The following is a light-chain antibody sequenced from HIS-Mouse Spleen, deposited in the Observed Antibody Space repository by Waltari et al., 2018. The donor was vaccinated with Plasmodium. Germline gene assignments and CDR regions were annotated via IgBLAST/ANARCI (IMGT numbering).Light chain of an antibody. J-gene: IGKJ4*01. V-gene: IGKV1-8*01. CDR3: QQYYSYLLT. CDR1: QGISSY. Sequence: AIRMTQSPSSFSASTGDRVTITVRASQGISSYLAWYQQKPGKAPKLLIYAASTLQSGVPSRFSGSGSGTDFTLTISCLQSEDFATYYCQQYYSYLLTFGGGTKVEIK. CDR2: AAS.